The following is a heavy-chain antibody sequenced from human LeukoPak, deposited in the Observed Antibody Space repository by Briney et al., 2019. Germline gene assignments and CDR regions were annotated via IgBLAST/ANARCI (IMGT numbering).Heavy chain of an antibody. Sequence: SETLSLICTVSGGSISSYYWSWIRQPPGKGLEWVGYIYYSESTNYNPSLKCRVTISVDTSKNQFSLKLSSVTAADTAVYYCARGLEQLSAFDIWGQGTMVTVSS. V-gene: IGHV4-59*01. D-gene: IGHD6-13*01. CDR2: IYYSEST. J-gene: IGHJ3*02. CDR3: ARGLEQLSAFDI. CDR1: GGSISSYY.